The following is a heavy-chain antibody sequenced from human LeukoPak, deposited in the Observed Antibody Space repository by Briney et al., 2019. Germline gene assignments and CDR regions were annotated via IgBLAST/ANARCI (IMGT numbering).Heavy chain of an antibody. CDR2: MNPSSGNT. V-gene: IGHV1-8*01. CDR3: GEGVTTNHYYDMDV. CDR1: GFTFTSYD. Sequence: ASVKVSCKASGFTFTSYDINWVRQATGQGLEWMGWMNPSSGNTGYAQKFQGRVTMTRNTSISTAYMELSSLRSEDTAVYYCGEGVTTNHYYDMDVWGQGTTVTVSS. J-gene: IGHJ6*02. D-gene: IGHD4-17*01.